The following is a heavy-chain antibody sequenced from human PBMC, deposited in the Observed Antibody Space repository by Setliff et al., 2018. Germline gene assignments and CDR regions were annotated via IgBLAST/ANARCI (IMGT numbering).Heavy chain of an antibody. CDR3: ARDVGWTYGLDF. J-gene: IGHJ4*02. V-gene: IGHV3-74*01. Sequence: GGSLRLSCAASGFAFSASWMNWVRQAPGKGLVWVAHVNTDGSGRFTILRDDSKNSVFLQMNSLKTEDTAVYYCARDVGWTYGLDFYGQGTLVTVSS. D-gene: IGHD3-10*01. CDR2: VNTDGS. CDR1: GFAFSASW.